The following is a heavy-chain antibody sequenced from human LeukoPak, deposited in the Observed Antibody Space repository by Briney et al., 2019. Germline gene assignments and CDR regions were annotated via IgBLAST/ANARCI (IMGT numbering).Heavy chain of an antibody. CDR2: ISSSSSYI. V-gene: IGHV3-21*01. J-gene: IGHJ4*02. D-gene: IGHD3-22*01. CDR3: ARDLSYYDSSGYYYGYFDY. Sequence: PGRSLRLSCAASGFTFSSYSMNWVRQAPGKGLEWVSSISSSSSYIYYADSVKGRFTISRDNAKNSLYLQMNSLRAEDTAVYYCARDLSYYDSSGYYYGYFDYWGQGTLVTVSS. CDR1: GFTFSSYS.